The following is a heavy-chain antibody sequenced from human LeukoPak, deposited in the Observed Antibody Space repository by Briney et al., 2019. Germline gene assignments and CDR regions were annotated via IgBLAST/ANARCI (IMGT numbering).Heavy chain of an antibody. D-gene: IGHD1-1*01. J-gene: IGHJ3*02. CDR1: GGSISSYY. CDR3: ARGGTTDAFDI. V-gene: IGHV4-59*01. Sequence: SETLSLTCTVSGGSISSYYWSWIRQPPGKGLEWIGYIYYSGSTNYNPSLKSRVTISVDTSKNQFSRKLSSVTAADTAVYYCARGGTTDAFDIWGHGTMVTVSS. CDR2: IYYSGST.